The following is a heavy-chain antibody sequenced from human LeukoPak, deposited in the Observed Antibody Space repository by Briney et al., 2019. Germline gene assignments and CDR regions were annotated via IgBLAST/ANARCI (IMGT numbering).Heavy chain of an antibody. Sequence: SQTLSLTCATSGDSVSSNSVTWNWTRQSPSRGLEWLGRTYYRSTWYNDYAVSVRGRITVNPDTSKNQFSLHLNSVTPEDTAVYYCARRLTQYDCFDPWGQGILVTVSS. CDR2: TYYRSTWYN. CDR1: GDSVSSNSVT. V-gene: IGHV6-1*01. J-gene: IGHJ5*02. CDR3: ARRLTQYDCFDP. D-gene: IGHD2-2*01.